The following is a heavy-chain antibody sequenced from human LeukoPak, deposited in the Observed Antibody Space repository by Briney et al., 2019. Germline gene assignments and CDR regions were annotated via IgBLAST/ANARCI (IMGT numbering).Heavy chain of an antibody. CDR1: GFTFSSYG. Sequence: GGSLRLSCAASGFTFSSYGMPWVRQAPGKGLEWVAVISYDGSNKYYADSVKGRFTISRDNSKNTLYLQMNSLRAEDTAVYYCAKDDDYGDFFFDYWGQGTLVTVSS. D-gene: IGHD4-17*01. J-gene: IGHJ4*02. CDR3: AKDDDYGDFFFDY. V-gene: IGHV3-30*18. CDR2: ISYDGSNK.